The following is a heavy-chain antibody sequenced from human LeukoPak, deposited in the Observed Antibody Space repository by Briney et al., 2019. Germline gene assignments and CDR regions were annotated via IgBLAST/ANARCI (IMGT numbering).Heavy chain of an antibody. D-gene: IGHD6-13*01. CDR1: GGSISSYY. CDR3: ARALGSSWYVNKYYYYYVDV. Sequence: SETLSLTCTVSGGSISSYYWSWIRQPPGKGLEWIGYIYYSGSTNYNPSLKSRVTISVDTSKNQFSLRLSSMTAADTAVYYCARALGSSWYVNKYYYYYVDVWGKGTTVTVSS. V-gene: IGHV4-59*12. J-gene: IGHJ6*03. CDR2: IYYSGST.